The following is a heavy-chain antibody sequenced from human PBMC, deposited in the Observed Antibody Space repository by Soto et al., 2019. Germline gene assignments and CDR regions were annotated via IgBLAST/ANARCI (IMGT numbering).Heavy chain of an antibody. J-gene: IGHJ5*02. V-gene: IGHV1-69*02. CDR1: GATLNNYI. CDR2: IIPILGIP. Sequence: QVNLVQSGAEVRKPGSSVKVSCKTSGATLNNYIIGWVRQAPGQGLEWMGRIIPILGIPNYSQRFQDRLTIPADRSTSTLYMELSSLRSEDTAIYFCARGGVVDYGDYNTWGQGTLVTVSS. D-gene: IGHD4-17*01. CDR3: ARGGVVDYGDYNT.